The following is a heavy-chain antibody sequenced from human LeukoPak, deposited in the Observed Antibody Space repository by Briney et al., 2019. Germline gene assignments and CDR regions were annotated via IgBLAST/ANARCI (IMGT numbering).Heavy chain of an antibody. J-gene: IGHJ2*01. D-gene: IGHD6-19*01. V-gene: IGHV3-53*01. CDR2: IYSGGKT. CDR3: ARDSSGWAQWYFDL. CDR1: GFTVSSSY. Sequence: PGGSLRLSCAASGFTVSSSYMSWVRQAPGKGLERVSVIYSGGKTHYADSVDGRFTISRDKSENTLFLQMNSLRADDTAVYYCARDSSGWAQWYFDLWGRGTLVTVSS.